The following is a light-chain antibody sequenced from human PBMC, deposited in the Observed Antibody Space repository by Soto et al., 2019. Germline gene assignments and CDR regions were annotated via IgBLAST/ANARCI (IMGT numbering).Light chain of an antibody. J-gene: IGKJ1*01. CDR3: QHRSNWLWT. Sequence: DIVLTQTPATLSLSPGERATLSCWASQSVSNYLAWYQQKPGQAPRLLIYDASNRATGIPARFSGSGSGTDFTLTISSLGPEDFAVYFCQHRSNWLWTFGEGTKVDI. CDR2: DAS. CDR1: QSVSNY. V-gene: IGKV3-11*01.